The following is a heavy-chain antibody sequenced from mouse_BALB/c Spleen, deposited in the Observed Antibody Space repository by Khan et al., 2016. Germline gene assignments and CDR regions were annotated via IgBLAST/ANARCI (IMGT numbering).Heavy chain of an antibody. CDR3: ASLHYYGCVAY. D-gene: IGHD1-2*01. V-gene: IGHV4-1*02. J-gene: IGHJ2*01. CDR1: GFDFSRYW. CDR2: INPDSSTI. Sequence: EVKLLESGGGLVQPGGSLKLSCAASGFDFSRYWMSWVRQAPGKGLEWIGEINPDSSTINYTPSLKDKFIISRDNAKNTLYLQMSKVRSEDTALXYYASLHYYGCVAYWGQGTTLTVSS.